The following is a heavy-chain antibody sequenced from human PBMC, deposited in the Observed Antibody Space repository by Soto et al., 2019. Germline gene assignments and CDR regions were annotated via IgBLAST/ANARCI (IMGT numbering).Heavy chain of an antibody. CDR2: INHSGST. CDR1: GGSFSGYY. CDR3: ASGTIYHSYGMDV. Sequence: PSETLSLTCAVYGGSFSGYYWSWIRQPPGKGLEWIGEINHSGSTNYNPSLKSRATISVDTSKNQFSLKLTSVTAADTAVYYCASGTIYHSYGMDVWGQGKMVTVSS. J-gene: IGHJ6*02. V-gene: IGHV4-34*01. D-gene: IGHD2-2*01.